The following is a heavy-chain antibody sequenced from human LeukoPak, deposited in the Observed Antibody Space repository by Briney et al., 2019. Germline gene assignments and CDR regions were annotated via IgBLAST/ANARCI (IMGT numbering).Heavy chain of an antibody. V-gene: IGHV3-7*03. J-gene: IGHJ6*03. D-gene: IGHD6-13*01. CDR1: GFIFSNYW. Sequence: GGSLRLSCGASGFIFSNYWMSWVRQAPGKGLEWVANIKQDGSEKYYADSLKGRFIISRDNARTSLYLQMNSLRAEDTALYYCARDFGAAAGTFISIQLKYYYYMDVWGKGTTVTVSS. CDR3: ARDFGAAAGTFISIQLKYYYYMDV. CDR2: IKQDGSEK.